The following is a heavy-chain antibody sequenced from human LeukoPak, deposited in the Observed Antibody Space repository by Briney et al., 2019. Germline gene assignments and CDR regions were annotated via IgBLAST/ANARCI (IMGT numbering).Heavy chain of an antibody. V-gene: IGHV3-43*01. CDR2: ISWDGGST. Sequence: GGSLRLSCAASGFTFSSYAMHWVRQAPGKGLEWVSLISWDGGSTYYADSVKGRFTISRDNSKNSLYLQMNSLRTEDTALYYCARVRDGYSDYWGQGTLVTVSS. J-gene: IGHJ4*02. D-gene: IGHD3-10*01. CDR1: GFTFSSYA. CDR3: ARVRDGYSDY.